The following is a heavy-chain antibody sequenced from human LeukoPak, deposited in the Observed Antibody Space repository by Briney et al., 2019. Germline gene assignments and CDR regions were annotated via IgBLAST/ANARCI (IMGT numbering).Heavy chain of an antibody. Sequence: GGSLRLSCAASAFTFSSYEMNWVRQAPGKGLEWVSYISSSGSTIYYADSVKGRFTISRDNAKNSLYLQMNSLRAEDTAVYYCARDPRIVGSRGTFDYWGQGTLVTVSS. J-gene: IGHJ4*02. D-gene: IGHD1-26*01. CDR2: ISSSGSTI. CDR3: ARDPRIVGSRGTFDY. CDR1: AFTFSSYE. V-gene: IGHV3-48*03.